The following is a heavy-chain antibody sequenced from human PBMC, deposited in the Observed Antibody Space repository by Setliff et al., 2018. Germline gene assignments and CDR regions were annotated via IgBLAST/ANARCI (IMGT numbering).Heavy chain of an antibody. CDR1: GYSFTSYW. CDR3: ARVTPDYYYYYGMDV. CDR2: IYPGDSDT. D-gene: IGHD5-18*01. J-gene: IGHJ6*02. V-gene: IGHV5-51*01. Sequence: GESLTLSCKGSGYSFTSYWIGWVRQMPGKGLEWMGIIYPGDSDTRYSPSFLGQVTISADKSISTAYLQWSSLKASDTAMYYCARVTPDYYYYYGMDVWGQGTTVTVSS.